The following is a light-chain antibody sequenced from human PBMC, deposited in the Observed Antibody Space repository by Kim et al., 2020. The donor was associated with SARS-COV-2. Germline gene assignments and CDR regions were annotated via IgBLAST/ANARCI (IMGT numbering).Light chain of an antibody. CDR3: QQDYNLPLT. CDR2: GAS. J-gene: IGKJ4*01. CDR1: QSVSSSY. V-gene: IGKV3D-7*01. Sequence: PGERVTLSCRASQSVSSSYLTWYQQVPGQAPRLLIYGASTRAIGIPARFSGIGSGTDFTLTISSLQPEDFAVHYCQQDYNLPLTFGGGTKVEI.